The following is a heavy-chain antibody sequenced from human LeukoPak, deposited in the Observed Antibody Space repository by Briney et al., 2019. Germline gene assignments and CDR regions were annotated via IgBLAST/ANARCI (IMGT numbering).Heavy chain of an antibody. Sequence: GASVKVSCKASGYTFTTCDINWVQQATGQGLEWMGWMNPNSGNTGYAQSFQGRVTMTRDTSISTAYMELSNLRSEDTAIYYCTRGSSGRRDYWGQGTLVTVSS. V-gene: IGHV1-8*01. CDR2: MNPNSGNT. D-gene: IGHD6-19*01. CDR1: GYTFTTCD. J-gene: IGHJ4*02. CDR3: TRGSSGRRDY.